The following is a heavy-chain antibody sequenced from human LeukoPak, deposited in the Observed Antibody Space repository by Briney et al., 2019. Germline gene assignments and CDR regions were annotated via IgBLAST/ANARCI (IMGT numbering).Heavy chain of an antibody. J-gene: IGHJ6*02. CDR3: ARDQGAVAGTYYYYGMDV. CDR2: INPNSGGT. V-gene: IGHV1-2*02. D-gene: IGHD6-19*01. CDR1: GYTFTGYY. Sequence: ASVKVSCKASGYTFTGYYMHWVRQAHGQGLEWMGWINPNSGGTNYAQKFQGRVTMTRDTSISTAYMELSRLRSDDTAVYYCARDQGAVAGTYYYYGMDVWGQGTTVTVSS.